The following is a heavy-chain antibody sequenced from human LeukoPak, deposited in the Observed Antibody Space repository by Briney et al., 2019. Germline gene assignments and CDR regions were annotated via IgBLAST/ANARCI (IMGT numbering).Heavy chain of an antibody. Sequence: GGSLRLSCAASGFILSGSAMHWVRQASGKGLEWVGRIRRKANSYATAYAASVKGRFTISRDDSKNTAYLQMNSLKTEDTAVYYCTSANIVVVPAAFDAFDIWGQGTMVTVSS. CDR1: GFILSGSA. V-gene: IGHV3-73*01. CDR3: TSANIVVVPAAFDAFDI. CDR2: IRRKANSYAT. D-gene: IGHD2-2*01. J-gene: IGHJ3*02.